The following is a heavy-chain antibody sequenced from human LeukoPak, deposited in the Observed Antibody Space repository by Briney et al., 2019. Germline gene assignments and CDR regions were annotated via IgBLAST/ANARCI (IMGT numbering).Heavy chain of an antibody. CDR1: GGSISSYY. V-gene: IGHV4-59*01. CDR2: IYYSGST. D-gene: IGHD2-15*01. Sequence: SETLSLTCTVSGGSISSYYWSWIRQPPGKGLEWIGYIYYSGSTNYKPSLKSRVTISVDTSKNQFSLKLSSVTAADTAVYYCARASRYCSGGSCYSNWGQGTLVTVSS. CDR3: ARASRYCSGGSCYSN. J-gene: IGHJ4*02.